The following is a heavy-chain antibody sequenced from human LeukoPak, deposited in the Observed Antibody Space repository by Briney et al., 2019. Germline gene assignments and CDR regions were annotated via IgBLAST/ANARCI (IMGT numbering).Heavy chain of an antibody. CDR1: GFTFSNYG. J-gene: IGHJ6*02. Sequence: PGRSLRLSCAASGFTFSNYGMHWVRQAPGKGLEWVAVISYDESDKYYADSVEGRFTISRDNSKNTHYLQMNSLRPEDTAVYYCAKGVVAATNAAYYGMDVWGQGTTVTVSS. CDR3: AKGVVAATNAAYYGMDV. CDR2: ISYDESDK. D-gene: IGHD2-15*01. V-gene: IGHV3-30*18.